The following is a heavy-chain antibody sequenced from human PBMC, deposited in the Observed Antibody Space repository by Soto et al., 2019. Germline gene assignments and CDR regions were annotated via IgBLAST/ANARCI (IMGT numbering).Heavy chain of an antibody. CDR3: AKEAVSGWYYFDH. V-gene: IGHV3-23*01. Sequence: EVQLLESGGGLLQPGGSLRLSCAASGFTFSSYAMSWVRQAPGKGLEWVSTISGSGGSKYYADSLKGRFTISRDNSKNTLFLQMSSQRAGDTAVYYCAKEAVSGWYYFDHWGPGTLVTVSS. CDR2: ISGSGGSK. D-gene: IGHD6-19*01. CDR1: GFTFSSYA. J-gene: IGHJ4*02.